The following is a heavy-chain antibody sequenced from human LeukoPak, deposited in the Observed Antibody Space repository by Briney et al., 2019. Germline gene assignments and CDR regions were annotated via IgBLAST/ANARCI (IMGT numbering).Heavy chain of an antibody. CDR2: IKQDGSEK. V-gene: IGHV3-7*01. J-gene: IGHJ4*02. CDR3: ASFLLDY. Sequence: GGSLRLSCVASGFTFSSRDWMTWVRQAPGKGLEWVANIKQDGSEKNYVDSVKGRFTISRDNAKNSVDLQMNSLRVEDTAVYYCASFLLDYWGQGTLVTVSS. D-gene: IGHD2/OR15-2a*01. CDR1: GFTFSSRDW.